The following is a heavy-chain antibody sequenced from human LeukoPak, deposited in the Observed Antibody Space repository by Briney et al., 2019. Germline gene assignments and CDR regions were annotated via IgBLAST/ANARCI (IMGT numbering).Heavy chain of an antibody. V-gene: IGHV4-59*01. D-gene: IGHD3-3*01. CDR2: IYYSGST. CDR3: VRAAGFWSGSYTPYFDY. J-gene: IGHJ4*02. CDR1: GGSISSYY. Sequence: SETLSLTCTVSGGSISSYYWSWIRQPPGKGLEWIGYIYYSGSTNYNPSLKSRVTISVDTSKNQFSLKLSSVTAADTAVYYCVRAAGFWSGSYTPYFDYWGQGTLVTVSP.